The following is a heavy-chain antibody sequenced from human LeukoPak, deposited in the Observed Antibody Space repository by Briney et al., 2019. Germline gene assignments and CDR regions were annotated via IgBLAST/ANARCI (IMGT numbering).Heavy chain of an antibody. V-gene: IGHV1-2*02. Sequence: ASVKVSCKASGYTFTGYYMHWVRQAPGQGLEWMGWINPNSGGTNYAQKFQGRVTMTRDTSISTAYMELRSLRSDDTAVYYCARDPRRYGSGTYYFDYWGQGTLVTVSS. J-gene: IGHJ4*02. CDR1: GYTFTGYY. CDR2: INPNSGGT. D-gene: IGHD3-10*01. CDR3: ARDPRRYGSGTYYFDY.